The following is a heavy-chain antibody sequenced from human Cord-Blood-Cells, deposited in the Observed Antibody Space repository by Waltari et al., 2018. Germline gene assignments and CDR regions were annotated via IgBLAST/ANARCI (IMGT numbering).Heavy chain of an antibody. J-gene: IGHJ4*02. V-gene: IGHV3-21*01. CDR2: ISSSSSYI. CDR1: GFTFSSYS. D-gene: IGHD1-26*01. Sequence: EVQLVESGGGLVKPGGSLRLSCAASGFTFSSYSMHWVRQAPGKGLEWVSSISSSSSYIYYADSVKGRFTTARDNAKNSLYLQMNSLRAEDTAVYYCARGHSGSYFDYWGQGTLVTVSS. CDR3: ARGHSGSYFDY.